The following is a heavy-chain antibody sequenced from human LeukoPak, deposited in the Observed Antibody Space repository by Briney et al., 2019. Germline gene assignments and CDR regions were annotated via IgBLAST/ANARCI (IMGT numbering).Heavy chain of an antibody. Sequence: PGGSLRLSCAASGFTVSSNHMSWVRQAPGKGLEWVSVIYGAGSTNYADSVKGRFTISRDNSKNTVDLQMNSLRAEDTAVYYCARASASGYRWFDPWGQGTLVTVSS. CDR2: IYGAGST. D-gene: IGHD3-22*01. V-gene: IGHV3-53*01. J-gene: IGHJ5*02. CDR3: ARASASGYRWFDP. CDR1: GFTVSSNH.